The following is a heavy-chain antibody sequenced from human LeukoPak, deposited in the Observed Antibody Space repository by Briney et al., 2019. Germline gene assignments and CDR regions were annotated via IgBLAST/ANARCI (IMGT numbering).Heavy chain of an antibody. CDR2: INHSGST. CDR1: GGSFSGYY. CDR3: ARVAYSDYDFWSGYYERPYYFDY. Sequence: SETLSLTCAVYGGSFSGYYWSWIRQPPGKGLEWIGEINHSGSTNYNPSLKSRVTISVDTSKNQFSLKLSSVTAADTAVYYCARVAYSDYDFWSGYYERPYYFDYWGQGTLVTVSS. D-gene: IGHD3-3*01. V-gene: IGHV4-34*01. J-gene: IGHJ4*02.